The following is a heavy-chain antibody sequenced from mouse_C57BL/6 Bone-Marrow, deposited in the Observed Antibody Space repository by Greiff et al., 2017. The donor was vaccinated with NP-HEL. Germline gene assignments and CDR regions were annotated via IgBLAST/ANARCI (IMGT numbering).Heavy chain of an antibody. Sequence: QVHVKQPGAELVRPGSSVKLSCKASGYTFTSYWMHWVKQRPIQGLEWIGNIDPSDSETHYNQKFKDKATLTVDKSSSTAYMQLSSLTSEDSAVYYCARSYYGSSKGNAMDYWGQGTSVTVSS. J-gene: IGHJ4*01. D-gene: IGHD1-1*01. CDR2: IDPSDSET. CDR3: ARSYYGSSKGNAMDY. V-gene: IGHV1-52*01. CDR1: GYTFTSYW.